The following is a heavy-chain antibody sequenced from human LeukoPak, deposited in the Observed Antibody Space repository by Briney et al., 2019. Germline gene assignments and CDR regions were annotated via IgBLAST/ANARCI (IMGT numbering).Heavy chain of an antibody. CDR1: GYTFTSYG. CDR3: ARDLDQYSGRYGGFGHDF. V-gene: IGHV1-18*01. CDR2: ISAYNGNT. D-gene: IGHD1-26*01. J-gene: IGHJ4*02. Sequence: GASVKVSCKASGYTFTSYGINWVRQAPGQGLEWMGWISAYNGNTNYAQKLQGRVTMTTDTSTSTAYTELRSLRSDDTAVYYCARDLDQYSGRYGGFGHDFWGQGTLVTVSS.